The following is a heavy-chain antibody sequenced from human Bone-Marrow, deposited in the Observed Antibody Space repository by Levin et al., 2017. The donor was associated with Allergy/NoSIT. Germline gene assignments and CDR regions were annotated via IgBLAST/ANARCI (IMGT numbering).Heavy chain of an antibody. Sequence: ASVKVSCKASGYTFTGYYMHWVRQAPGQGLEWMGWINPNSGGTNYAQKFQGRVTMTRDTSISTAYMELSRLRSDDTAVYYCARGNGITMIVVVSHDAFDIWGQGTMVTVSS. CDR3: ARGNGITMIVVVSHDAFDI. V-gene: IGHV1-2*02. J-gene: IGHJ3*02. CDR2: INPNSGGT. CDR1: GYTFTGYY. D-gene: IGHD3-22*01.